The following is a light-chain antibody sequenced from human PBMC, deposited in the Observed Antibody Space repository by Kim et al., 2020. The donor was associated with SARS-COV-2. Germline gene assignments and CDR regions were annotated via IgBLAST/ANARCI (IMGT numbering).Light chain of an antibody. CDR2: AAA. CDR3: QQLNVFPLT. V-gene: IGKV1-9*01. Sequence: GTVGDRVTITCRASQGISNSLAWYQQQTGRAPNLLIFAAATLQSGVPSRFSGSGSGTEFTLTISSLQPEDFATYYCQQLNVFPLTFGGGTKVDIK. J-gene: IGKJ4*01. CDR1: QGISNS.